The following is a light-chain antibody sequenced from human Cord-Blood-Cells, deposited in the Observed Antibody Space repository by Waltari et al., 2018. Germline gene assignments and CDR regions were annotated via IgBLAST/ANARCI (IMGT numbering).Light chain of an antibody. CDR3: SSYTSSSTRV. J-gene: IGLJ3*02. V-gene: IGLV2-14*01. CDR2: DVS. Sequence: QSALTQPASVSGSPGQSITISCTGTSSDVGGSNYVSWYKQHPGKAPKLMIYDVSKRPSGVSNRFSGSKSGNTASLTISGLQAEDEADYYCSSYTSSSTRVFGGGTKLTVL. CDR1: SSDVGGSNY.